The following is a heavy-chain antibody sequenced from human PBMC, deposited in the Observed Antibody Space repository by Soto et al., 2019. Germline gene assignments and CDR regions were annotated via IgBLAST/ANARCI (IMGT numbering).Heavy chain of an antibody. Sequence: EVQLLESGGGLVQPGGSLRLSCAASGFTFSSHVMNWVRQTPGKGLEWVSSISVEGASSSFEDSVKGRFSISRDNSKNTLYLQMNKLRAEDTGIYHRAKARSGWYYFDYWGQGTLVTVPS. V-gene: IGHV3-23*01. J-gene: IGHJ4*02. CDR2: ISVEGASS. D-gene: IGHD6-19*01. CDR1: GFTFSSHV. CDR3: AKARSGWYYFDY.